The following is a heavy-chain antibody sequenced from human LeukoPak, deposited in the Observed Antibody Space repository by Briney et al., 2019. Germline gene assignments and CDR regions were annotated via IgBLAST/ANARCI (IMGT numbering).Heavy chain of an antibody. Sequence: GGSLRLSCAASGFTFSNYAMHWVRQAPGKGLEWVTFIRYDGSNKYYAESVKGRFTISRDNSKNTLYLQMNSLRAEDTAVYYCAIAIHSSSSGVVGYWGQGTPVTVSS. D-gene: IGHD6-6*01. CDR3: AIAIHSSSSGVVGY. V-gene: IGHV3-30*02. J-gene: IGHJ4*02. CDR1: GFTFSNYA. CDR2: IRYDGSNK.